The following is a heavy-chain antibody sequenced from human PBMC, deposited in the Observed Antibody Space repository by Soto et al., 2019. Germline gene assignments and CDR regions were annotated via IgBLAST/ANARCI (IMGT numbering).Heavy chain of an antibody. CDR2: VRRKANGGTT. CDR1: GFTFSDYD. V-gene: IGHV3-49*03. D-gene: IGHD4-4*01. CDR3: TRIGDYSKGGP. J-gene: IGHJ5*02. Sequence: PGGSLRLSCTASGFTFSDYDMSWSRQAPGKGLEWLGFVRRKANGGTTEYAASVKGRFTISRDDSKSIAYLQMDSLKTNDTAVYYCTRIGDYSKGGPWVQGTLVTVSS.